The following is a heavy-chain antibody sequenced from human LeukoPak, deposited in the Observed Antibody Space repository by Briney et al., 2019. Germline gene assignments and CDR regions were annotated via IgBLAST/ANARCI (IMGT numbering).Heavy chain of an antibody. V-gene: IGHV1-2*02. Sequence: ASVKVSCKASGYTFTGYYMHWVRQAPGQGLEWMGWINPNSGGTNYAQKFQGRVTMTRDTSISTVYMELSSLRSDDTAVYYCAREGLYYDSSGYLLGWGQGTLVTVSS. D-gene: IGHD3-22*01. CDR1: GYTFTGYY. CDR3: AREGLYYDSSGYLLG. CDR2: INPNSGGT. J-gene: IGHJ4*02.